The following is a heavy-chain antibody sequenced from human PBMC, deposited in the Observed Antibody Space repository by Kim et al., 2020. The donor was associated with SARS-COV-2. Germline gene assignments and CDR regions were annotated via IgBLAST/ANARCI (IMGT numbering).Heavy chain of an antibody. CDR3: AKNRLRTAMVKVVFDY. J-gene: IGHJ4*02. CDR2: ISYDGSNK. Sequence: GGSLRLSCAASGFTFSSYGMHWVRQAPGKGLEWVAVISYDGSNKYYADSVKGRFTISRDNSKNTLYLQMNSLRAEDTAVYYCAKNRLRTAMVKVVFDYWGQGTLVTVSS. V-gene: IGHV3-30*18. D-gene: IGHD5-18*01. CDR1: GFTFSSYG.